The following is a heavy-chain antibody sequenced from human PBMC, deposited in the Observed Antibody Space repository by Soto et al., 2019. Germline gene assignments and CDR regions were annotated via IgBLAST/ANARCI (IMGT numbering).Heavy chain of an antibody. V-gene: IGHV1-18*04. J-gene: IGHJ4*02. CDR3: ATVVGAVPY. D-gene: IGHD1-26*01. CDR1: GYGFTSYA. CDR2: LTGYDGNT. Sequence: QIHLVQSGAEVKEPGASVKVSCKTYGYGFTSYAINWVRQAPGQGLEWMGWLTGYDGNTIYAQNFQGRVTVTTDRSTDTAYMERWSLRFDDTAIYYCATVVGAVPYWGQGTMVTVSS.